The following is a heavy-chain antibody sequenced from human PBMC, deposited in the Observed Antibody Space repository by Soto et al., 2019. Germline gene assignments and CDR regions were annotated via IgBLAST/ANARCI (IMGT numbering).Heavy chain of an antibody. CDR3: ARNFGIMIPSPDAFDI. CDR1: GFTFSSYG. V-gene: IGHV3-33*01. D-gene: IGHD3-16*01. CDR2: IWYDGSNK. J-gene: IGHJ3*02. Sequence: PGGSLRLSCAASGFTFSSYGMHWVRQAPGKGLEGVAVIWYDGSNKYYADSVKGRFTISRDNSKNTLYLQMNSLRAEDTAVYYCARNFGIMIPSPDAFDIWGQGTMVTVSS.